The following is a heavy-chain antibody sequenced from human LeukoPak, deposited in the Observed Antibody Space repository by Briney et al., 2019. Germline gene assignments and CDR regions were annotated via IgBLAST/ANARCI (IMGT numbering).Heavy chain of an antibody. Sequence: PGGSLRLSCAASGFTFSSYSMNWVRQAPGKGLEWVSSISSSSRYIYYADSVKGRFTISRDNAKNSLYLQMNSLRAEDTAMYYCARDFNPSAVAGWVTWFDPWGQGTLVTVSS. D-gene: IGHD6-19*01. CDR2: ISSSSRYI. CDR1: GFTFSSYS. V-gene: IGHV3-21*01. CDR3: ARDFNPSAVAGWVTWFDP. J-gene: IGHJ5*02.